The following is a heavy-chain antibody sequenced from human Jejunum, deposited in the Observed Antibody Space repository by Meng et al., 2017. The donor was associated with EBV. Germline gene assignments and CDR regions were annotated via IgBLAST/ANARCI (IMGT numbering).Heavy chain of an antibody. Sequence: QVQLVQSGAEVKKPGASVRVSCNASGYTFTNYEINWVRQATGQGLEWMGWMNPNSGNTASAQNFRGRLAMTRDTSVSTAYMELSSLGTDDTAVYYCARAPAHVLTGYTTYDLGIDHWGQGTLVTVSS. CDR1: GYTFTNYE. V-gene: IGHV1-8*01. D-gene: IGHD5-12*01. CDR2: MNPNSGNT. CDR3: ARAPAHVLTGYTTYDLGIDH. J-gene: IGHJ4*02.